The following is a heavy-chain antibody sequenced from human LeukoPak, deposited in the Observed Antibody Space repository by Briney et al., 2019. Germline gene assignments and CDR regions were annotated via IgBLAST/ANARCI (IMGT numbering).Heavy chain of an antibody. CDR1: GGSFSGYY. V-gene: IGHV4-34*01. D-gene: IGHD2-2*01. CDR3: GRGGDLVVVPAAPGEYYFDY. Sequence: SETLSLTCAVYGGSFSGYYWSWIRQPPGKGLEWIGEINHSGSTNYNPSLKSRLTISVDTSKNQFSLKLGSVPAADTAVYYCGRGGDLVVVPAAPGEYYFDYWGQGTLLTVPS. CDR2: INHSGST. J-gene: IGHJ4*02.